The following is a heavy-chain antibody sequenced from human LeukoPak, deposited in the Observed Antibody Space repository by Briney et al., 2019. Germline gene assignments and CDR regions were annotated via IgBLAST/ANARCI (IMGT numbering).Heavy chain of an antibody. Sequence: PGGSLRLSCAASGFSFDDYAMHWVRQVPGKGLEWVSGISWNSGSKAYADSVKGRFTISRDNTKKFLYLEMSSLRSEDTAFYYCTRDYITGWHVDSWGQGTLVTVSS. D-gene: IGHD6-19*01. CDR2: ISWNSGSK. CDR3: TRDYITGWHVDS. J-gene: IGHJ4*02. CDR1: GFSFDDYA. V-gene: IGHV3-9*01.